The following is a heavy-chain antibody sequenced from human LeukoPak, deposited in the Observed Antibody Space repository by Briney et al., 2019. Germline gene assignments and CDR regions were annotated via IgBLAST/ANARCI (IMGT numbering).Heavy chain of an antibody. Sequence: GGSLRLSCVASGFTFSTYAIHWVRQAPGKGLEWVAVVSKDGNTKYYADSVKGRFTISRDNSKNTLYLQMNSLRAEDTAVYYCARDLISGSYYGYYYYYGMDVWGQGTTVTVSS. CDR3: ARDLISGSYYGYYYYYGMDV. V-gene: IGHV3-30*14. J-gene: IGHJ6*02. D-gene: IGHD1-26*01. CDR1: GFTFSTYA. CDR2: VSKDGNTK.